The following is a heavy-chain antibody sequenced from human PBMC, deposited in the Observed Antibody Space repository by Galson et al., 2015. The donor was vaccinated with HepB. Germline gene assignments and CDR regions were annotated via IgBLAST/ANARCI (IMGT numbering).Heavy chain of an antibody. Sequence: SLRLSCAASGFTFTNAWIHWVRQAPGKGLEWVGRIKSNSDGGTTDYAAPVKGRFAISRDDSKNTLYLQMNSLKTEDTAVYYCTSFLSQDWAWGRGTLVTVSS. J-gene: IGHJ1*01. CDR2: IKSNSDGGTT. CDR3: TSFLSQDWA. D-gene: IGHD3/OR15-3a*01. CDR1: GFTFTNAW. V-gene: IGHV3-15*01.